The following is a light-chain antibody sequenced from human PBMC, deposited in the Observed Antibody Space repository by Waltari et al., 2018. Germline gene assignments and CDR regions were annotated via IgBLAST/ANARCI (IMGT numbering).Light chain of an antibody. Sequence: EIVLTQSPGTLSLSPGERATLSCRASRSVSNTYLAWYQQKPGQAPGRLIYGTSTRATGIPARFSGSGSGTDFTLTISSIEAEDFAVYYCQHRDHWPPDATFGPGTKVDI. CDR1: RSVSNTY. V-gene: IGKV3D-20*02. CDR2: GTS. J-gene: IGKJ3*01. CDR3: QHRDHWPPDAT.